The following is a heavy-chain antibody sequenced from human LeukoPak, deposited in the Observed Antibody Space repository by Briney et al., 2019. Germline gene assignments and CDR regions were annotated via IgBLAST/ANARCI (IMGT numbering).Heavy chain of an antibody. CDR1: GYTFTNYY. D-gene: IGHD1-26*01. V-gene: IGHV1-46*01. J-gene: IGHJ4*02. CDR2: IDPSGGST. Sequence: ASVKVSCKASGYTFTNYYMHWVRQAPGQGLEWMGIIDPSGGSTNYAQKFQGRVTMTRDTSTSTVYMELSSLRCEDTAVYYCTRLVTETGSFFGYWGQGTLVTVSS. CDR3: TRLVTETGSFFGY.